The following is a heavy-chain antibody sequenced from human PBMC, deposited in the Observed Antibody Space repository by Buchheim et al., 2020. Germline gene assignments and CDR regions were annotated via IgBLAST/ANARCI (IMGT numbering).Heavy chain of an antibody. V-gene: IGHV3-74*01. Sequence: EVQLVESGGGLVQPGGSLILSCAASGFTFSSYWMHWVRQAPGKGLVWVSRINSDGGSTIYADSVKGRFTISRDNAENTLFLQINGLRAEDTAVYYCVRVQWVGAYTRFDYWGQGTL. CDR1: GFTFSSYW. D-gene: IGHD1-26*01. CDR2: INSDGGST. CDR3: VRVQWVGAYTRFDY. J-gene: IGHJ4*02.